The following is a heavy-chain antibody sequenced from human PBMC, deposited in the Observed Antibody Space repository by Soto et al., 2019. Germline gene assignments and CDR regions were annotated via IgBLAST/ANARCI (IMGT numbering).Heavy chain of an antibody. CDR3: TKPPSIKYGFDY. Sequence: EVQLVESGGGLVQPGGSLRLSCADSGFSFRGYGLTWVRQAPGKGLEWVSAISSSSGSTFYADSVKGRFIISRDDSKNTLYLQMNSLRVEDTAVYYCTKPPSIKYGFDYWGQGTLVAVSS. D-gene: IGHD1-20*01. CDR1: GFSFRGYG. V-gene: IGHV3-23*04. CDR2: ISSSSGST. J-gene: IGHJ4*02.